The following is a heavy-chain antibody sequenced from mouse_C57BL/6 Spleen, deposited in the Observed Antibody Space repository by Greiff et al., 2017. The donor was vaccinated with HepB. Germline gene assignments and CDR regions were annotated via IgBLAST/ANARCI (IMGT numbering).Heavy chain of an antibody. CDR2: IYPGNSDT. J-gene: IGHJ3*01. D-gene: IGHD2-2*01. CDR3: TRSYGYEDPWFAY. Sequence: EVQLQQSGTVLARPGASVKMSCKTSGYTFTSYWMHWVKQRPGQGLEWIGAIYPGNSDTSYNQKFKGKAKLTAVTSASTAYMELSSLTHEDSAVYYCTRSYGYEDPWFAYWGQGTLVTVSA. CDR1: GYTFTSYW. V-gene: IGHV1-5*01.